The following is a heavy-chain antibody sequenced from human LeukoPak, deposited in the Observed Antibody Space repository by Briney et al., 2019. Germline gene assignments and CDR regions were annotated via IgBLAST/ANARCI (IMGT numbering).Heavy chain of an antibody. D-gene: IGHD5-12*01. J-gene: IGHJ4*02. CDR2: IIPIFGTA. CDR3: ARAHGGYSGYDLGVPFY. V-gene: IGHV1-69*13. CDR1: GGTFGSYA. Sequence: ASVKVSCKASGGTFGSYAISWVRQAPGQGLEWMGGIIPIFGTANYAQKFQGRVTITADESTSTAYMELSSLRSEDTAVYYCARAHGGYSGYDLGVPFYWGQGTLVTVSS.